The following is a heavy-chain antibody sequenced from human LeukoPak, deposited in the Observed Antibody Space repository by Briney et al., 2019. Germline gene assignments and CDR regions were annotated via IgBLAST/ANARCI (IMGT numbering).Heavy chain of an antibody. CDR1: GGSLGSYY. CDR3: APIFGGYSDFDS. Sequence: SETLSLTCAVYGGSLGSYYWSWVRQPPGKGLEWIGEITQSGRTNYNPTLKSRVTISLDTSKNLFSLNLISVAAADTAVYYCAPIFGGYSDFDSWGQGTLVTVSS. J-gene: IGHJ4*02. D-gene: IGHD3-3*01. CDR2: ITQSGRT. V-gene: IGHV4-34*01.